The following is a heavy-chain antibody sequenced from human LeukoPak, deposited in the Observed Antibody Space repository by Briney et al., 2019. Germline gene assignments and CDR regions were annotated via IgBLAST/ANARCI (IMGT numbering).Heavy chain of an antibody. J-gene: IGHJ4*02. Sequence: PSQTLSLTCTVSGGSISSGGYYWSWIRQPPGKGLEWIGYIYHSGSTYYNPSLKSRVTISVDRSKNQFSLKLSSVTAADTAVYYCARGGPAVGFDYWGQGTLVTVSS. V-gene: IGHV4-30-2*01. CDR2: IYHSGST. D-gene: IGHD4-23*01. CDR1: GGSISSGGYY. CDR3: ARGGPAVGFDY.